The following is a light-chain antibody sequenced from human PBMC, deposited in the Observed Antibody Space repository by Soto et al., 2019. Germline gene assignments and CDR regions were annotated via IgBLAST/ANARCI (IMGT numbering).Light chain of an antibody. CDR3: QQANSFPFT. J-gene: IGKJ3*01. CDR2: AAS. CDR1: QSIGSW. V-gene: IGKV1-12*02. Sequence: DIQMTQSPSSVSASIGDRVTITCRASQSIGSWLAWYQQKPGIAPTLLIYAASSLQSGVPSRFSGSGSGSDFTLTFSSLQAEDSPTYYCQQANSFPFTFGPRTKVDIK.